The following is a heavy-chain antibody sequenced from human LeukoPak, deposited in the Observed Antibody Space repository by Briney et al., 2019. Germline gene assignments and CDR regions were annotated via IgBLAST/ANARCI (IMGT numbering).Heavy chain of an antibody. D-gene: IGHD3-10*01. J-gene: IGHJ4*02. Sequence: PSETLSLTCAVYGGSFSGYYWSWIRQPPGKGLEWIGEINHSGSTNYNPSLTSRVSISVDTSKNQFSLTVNSVTAADTALYYCARGEDAYYGSGNYRYWGQGTLVTVSS. CDR3: ARGEDAYYGSGNYRY. V-gene: IGHV4-34*01. CDR1: GGSFSGYY. CDR2: INHSGST.